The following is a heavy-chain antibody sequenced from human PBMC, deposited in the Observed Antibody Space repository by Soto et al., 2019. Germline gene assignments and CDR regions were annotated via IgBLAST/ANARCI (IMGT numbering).Heavy chain of an antibody. CDR3: ARRLGGGGDYYYGMDV. J-gene: IGHJ6*02. V-gene: IGHV1-2*04. Sequence: QVQLEQSGAEVKKPGASVKVSCKASGYTFTEYYIHWVRQAPEQGLVWMGWINPNSGGTKYAQKCQGWVTLTSDTSISTAYMELSSLKSDDTAVYYCARRLGGGGDYYYGMDVWGQGTTVTVSS. CDR1: GYTFTEYY. CDR2: INPNSGGT. D-gene: IGHD3-10*01.